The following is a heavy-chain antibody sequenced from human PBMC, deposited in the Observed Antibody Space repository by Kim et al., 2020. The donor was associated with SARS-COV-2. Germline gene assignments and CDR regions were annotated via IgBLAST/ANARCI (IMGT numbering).Heavy chain of an antibody. J-gene: IGHJ4*02. D-gene: IGHD3-10*01. CDR3: ARDKAYSGSYTFDY. V-gene: IGHV3-30*04. Sequence: GGSLRLSCAASGFTFSSYAMHWVRQAPGKGLEWVAVISYDGSNKYYADSVKGRFTISRDNSKNTLYLQMNSLRAEDTAVYYCARDKAYSGSYTFDYWGQGTLVTVSS. CDR1: GFTFSSYA. CDR2: ISYDGSNK.